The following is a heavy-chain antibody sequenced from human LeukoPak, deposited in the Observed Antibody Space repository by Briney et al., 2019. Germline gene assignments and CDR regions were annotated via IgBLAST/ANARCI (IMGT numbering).Heavy chain of an antibody. J-gene: IGHJ4*02. V-gene: IGHV3-33*08. CDR3: ARGQDCSSTSCYLDY. D-gene: IGHD2-2*01. CDR1: GLTFSSYG. Sequence: PGGSVTLSCGASGLTFSSYGMHWVRQAPGRGLEGVAVIWYDGSNKYYADPEKGRFTISRDNSKNTLYLQMNSLRAEETAVYYCARGQDCSSTSCYLDYWGQGTLVTVSS. CDR2: IWYDGSNK.